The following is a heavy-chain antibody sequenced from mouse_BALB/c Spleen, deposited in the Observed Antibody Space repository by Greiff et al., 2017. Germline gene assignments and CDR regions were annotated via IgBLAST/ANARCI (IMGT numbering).Heavy chain of an antibody. Sequence: VQLQQSGAELVRPGSSVKISCKASGYAFSSYWMNWVKQRPGQGLEWIGQIYPGDGDTNYNGKFKGKATLTADKSSSTAYMQLSSLTSEDSAVYFCARLDWGHFDYWGQGTTLTVSS. D-gene: IGHD4-1*01. CDR1: GYAFSSYW. J-gene: IGHJ2*01. CDR2: IYPGDGDT. CDR3: ARLDWGHFDY. V-gene: IGHV1-80*01.